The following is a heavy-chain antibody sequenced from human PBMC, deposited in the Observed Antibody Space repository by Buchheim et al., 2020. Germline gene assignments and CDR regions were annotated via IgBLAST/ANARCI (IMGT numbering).Heavy chain of an antibody. D-gene: IGHD6-19*01. CDR2: IYTSGST. CDR1: GGSISSGSYY. V-gene: IGHV4-61*02. CDR3: ARGAVASYYGMDV. J-gene: IGHJ6*02. Sequence: QVQLQESGPGLVKPSQTLPLTCTVSGGSISSGSYYWSWIRQPAGKGLEWIGRIYTSGSTNYNPSLKSRVTISVDTSKNQFSLKLSSVTAADTAVYYCARGAVASYYGMDVWGQGTT.